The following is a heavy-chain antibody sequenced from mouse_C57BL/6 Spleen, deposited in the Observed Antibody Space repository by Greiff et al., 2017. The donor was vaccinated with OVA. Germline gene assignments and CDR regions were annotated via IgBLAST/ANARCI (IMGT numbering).Heavy chain of an antibody. CDR1: GYTFTSYW. J-gene: IGHJ2*01. Sequence: QVQLQQPGAELVKPGASVKLSCKASGYTFTSYWMHWVKQRPGQGLEWIGMIHPNSGSTNYNEKFKSKATLTVDKSSSTAYMQLSSLTSEDSAVYYWARRGGRGNFDYWGQGTTLTVSS. CDR2: IHPNSGST. CDR3: ARRGGRGNFDY. V-gene: IGHV1-64*01.